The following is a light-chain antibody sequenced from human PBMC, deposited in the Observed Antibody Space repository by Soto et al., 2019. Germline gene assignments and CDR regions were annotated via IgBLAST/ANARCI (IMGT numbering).Light chain of an antibody. Sequence: QSALTQPPSASGSPGQSVTISCTGTSSDVGGYNYVSWYQQHPGKAPKLMIYEASKRPSGVPDRLSGSKSGNTASLTVSGLQVEDEADYYCASYTGSDTLVFGGGTQLTVL. V-gene: IGLV2-8*01. CDR1: SSDVGGYNY. CDR3: ASYTGSDTLV. CDR2: EAS. J-gene: IGLJ2*01.